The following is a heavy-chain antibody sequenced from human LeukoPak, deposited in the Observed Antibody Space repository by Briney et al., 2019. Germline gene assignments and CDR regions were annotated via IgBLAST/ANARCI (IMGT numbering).Heavy chain of an antibody. CDR3: VRDGFHYGQFDF. Sequence: ASVKVSCVGSEYTFTAYYIHWVRQAPGQGLEWMGWINPNSGGPNYAQKFKGRVTMTSDTSSSTAHMELSSLRSDDTAVYYCVRDGFHYGQFDFWGQGTLVTVSS. CDR2: INPNSGGP. CDR1: EYTFTAYY. D-gene: IGHD5-12*01. V-gene: IGHV1-2*02. J-gene: IGHJ4*02.